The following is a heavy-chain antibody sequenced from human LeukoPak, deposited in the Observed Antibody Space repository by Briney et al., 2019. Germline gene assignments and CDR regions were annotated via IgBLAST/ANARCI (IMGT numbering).Heavy chain of an antibody. Sequence: GASVKVSCKASGYTFTGYYMHWVRQAPGQGLEWMGWINPNSGGTNYAQKFQGRVTMTRDTSISTAYMELSRLRSDDTAVYYCARLRDGYNRYFDYWGQGTLVTVSS. CDR3: ARLRDGYNRYFDY. D-gene: IGHD5-24*01. CDR2: INPNSGGT. V-gene: IGHV1-2*02. J-gene: IGHJ4*02. CDR1: GYTFTGYY.